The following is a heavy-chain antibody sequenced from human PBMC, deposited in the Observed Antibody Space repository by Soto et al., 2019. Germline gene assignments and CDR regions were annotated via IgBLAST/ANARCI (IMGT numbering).Heavy chain of an antibody. J-gene: IGHJ4*02. CDR3: ARLASGYYFFDY. V-gene: IGHV4-30-4*01. CDR1: GDSISSADYY. CDR2: ISHSGTS. Sequence: HSETLSLTCTISGDSISSADYYWTWLRQSPGRGLEWIAYISHSGTSYYSPSFRSRVTISVDNFRSQFSLQLNSLTATDTAVYYCARLASGYYFFDYWGQGTLVTSPQ. D-gene: IGHD3-22*01.